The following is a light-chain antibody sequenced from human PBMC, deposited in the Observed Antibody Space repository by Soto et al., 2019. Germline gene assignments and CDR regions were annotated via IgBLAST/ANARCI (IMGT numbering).Light chain of an antibody. CDR2: SDN. CDR1: SSNIAKNY. V-gene: IGLV1-47*02. Sequence: QAVVTQPPSTSGTPGQRATISCSGDSSNIAKNYVYWYQQVPGMAPKLLIYSDNQRPSGVPDRFSGSKSGTSASLAISGLRSEDEADYYCAAWDDRLSGYGFGGGTKLTVL. J-gene: IGLJ1*01. CDR3: AAWDDRLSGYG.